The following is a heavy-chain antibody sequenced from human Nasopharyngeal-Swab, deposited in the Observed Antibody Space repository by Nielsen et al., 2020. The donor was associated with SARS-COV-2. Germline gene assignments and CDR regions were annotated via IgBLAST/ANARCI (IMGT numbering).Heavy chain of an antibody. CDR1: GFTVSSKY. V-gene: IGHV3-53*01. CDR3: ARDRGGVYYYYGMDV. J-gene: IGHJ6*02. CDR2: IYSGGST. Sequence: GESLKISCAASGFTVSSKYMSWVRQAPGKGLEWVSVIYSGGSTYYADSVKGRFTISRDNSKNTLYLQMNSPRAEDTAVYYCARDRGGVYYYYGMDVWGQGTTVTVSS. D-gene: IGHD3-10*01.